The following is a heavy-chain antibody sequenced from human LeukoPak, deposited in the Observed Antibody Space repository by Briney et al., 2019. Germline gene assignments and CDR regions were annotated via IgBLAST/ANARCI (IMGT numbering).Heavy chain of an antibody. D-gene: IGHD6-6*01. J-gene: IGHJ4*02. Sequence: SETLSLTCTVSGGSISNYYWSWIRQPAGKGLEWIGRIYTSGSTNYNPSLKSRVTISVDTSKNQFSLKLSSVTAADTAVYYCARAIAARRRVGWDYFDYWGQGTLITVSS. V-gene: IGHV4-4*07. CDR3: ARAIAARRRVGWDYFDY. CDR2: IYTSGST. CDR1: GGSISNYY.